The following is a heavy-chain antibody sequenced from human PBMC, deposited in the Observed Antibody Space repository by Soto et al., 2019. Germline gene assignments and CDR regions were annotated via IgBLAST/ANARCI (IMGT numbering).Heavy chain of an antibody. J-gene: IGHJ2*01. CDR2: IHGGGGAT. CDR3: AKFEGHPLEYWYLDF. Sequence: EVQLLESGGGLVQPGGSLRLSCAASGFTFSAYAMGWVRQAPGKGLEWVSTIHGGGGATNYADSVKGRFTISRDDSKNTLYAQMNNLSAEDTAVYYCAKFEGHPLEYWYLDFWGRGTLVTVSS. D-gene: IGHD1-1*01. CDR1: GFTFSAYA. V-gene: IGHV3-23*01.